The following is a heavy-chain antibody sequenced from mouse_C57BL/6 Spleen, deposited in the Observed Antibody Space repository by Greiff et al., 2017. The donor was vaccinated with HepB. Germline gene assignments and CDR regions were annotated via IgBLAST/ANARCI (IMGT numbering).Heavy chain of an antibody. CDR3: ARSAMYYDYSWFAY. Sequence: VQLQQSGTELVKPGASVKLSCKASGYTFTSYWMHWVKQRPGQGLEWIGNINPSNGGTNYNEKFKSKATLTVDKSSSTAYMQLSSLTSEDSAVYYCARSAMYYDYSWFAYWGQGTLVTVSA. CDR2: INPSNGGT. CDR1: GYTFTSYW. D-gene: IGHD2-4*01. J-gene: IGHJ3*01. V-gene: IGHV1-53*01.